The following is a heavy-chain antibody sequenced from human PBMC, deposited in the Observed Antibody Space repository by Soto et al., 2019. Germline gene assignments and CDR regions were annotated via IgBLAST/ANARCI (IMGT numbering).Heavy chain of an antibody. CDR1: GFTFSSYG. Sequence: QVQLVESGGGVVQPGRSLRLSCAASGFTFSSYGMHWVRQAPGKGLEWVAVISYDGSNKYYADSVKGRFTISRDNSKNTLYLQMNSLRAEDTAVYYCAKGGGDGYNYYYYYYGMDVWGQGTTVTVSS. CDR3: AKGGGDGYNYYYYYYGMDV. D-gene: IGHD5-12*01. V-gene: IGHV3-30*18. CDR2: ISYDGSNK. J-gene: IGHJ6*02.